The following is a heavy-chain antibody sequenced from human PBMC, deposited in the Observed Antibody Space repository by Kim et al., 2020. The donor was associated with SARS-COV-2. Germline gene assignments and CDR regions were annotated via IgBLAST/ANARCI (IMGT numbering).Heavy chain of an antibody. CDR3: VREGGCLAILTGYFSYYFDY. D-gene: IGHD3-9*01. V-gene: IGHV1-18*04. CDR2: ISAYNGNT. J-gene: IGHJ4*02. CDR1: GYTFTSYG. Sequence: ASVKVSCKASGYTFTSYGISWVRQAPGQGLEWMGWISAYNGNTNYAQKLQGRVTMTTDTSTSTAYMELRSLRSDDTAVYYCVREGGCLAILTGYFSYYFDYWGQGTLLTASS.